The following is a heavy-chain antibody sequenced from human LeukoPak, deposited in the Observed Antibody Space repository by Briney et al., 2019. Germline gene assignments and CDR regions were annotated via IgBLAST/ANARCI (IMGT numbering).Heavy chain of an antibody. CDR2: INHSGST. CDR3: ARDVPYYFDY. Sequence: SETLSLTCAVYGGSFSGYYWSWIRQPPGKGLEWIGEINHSGSTNYNPSLKSRVTISVDTSKNQFSLKLSSVTAADTAVYYCARDVPYYFDYWGQGTLVTVSS. CDR1: GGSFSGYY. D-gene: IGHD3-10*02. V-gene: IGHV4-34*01. J-gene: IGHJ4*02.